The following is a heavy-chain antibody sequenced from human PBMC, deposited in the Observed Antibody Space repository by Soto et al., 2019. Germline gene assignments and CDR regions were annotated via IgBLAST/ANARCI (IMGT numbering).Heavy chain of an antibody. D-gene: IGHD3-3*01. CDR3: ARDPIWGGYYGWFDP. CDR2: ISSSGGTK. V-gene: IGHV3-11*01. Sequence: PGGSLRLSCAASGFTFSDYYMSWIRQAPGKGLEWVSYISSSGGTKYYADSVKGRFTISRDNAKNSLYLQMNSLRAEDTAVYYCARDPIWGGYYGWFDPWGQGTLVTVSS. CDR1: GFTFSDYY. J-gene: IGHJ5*02.